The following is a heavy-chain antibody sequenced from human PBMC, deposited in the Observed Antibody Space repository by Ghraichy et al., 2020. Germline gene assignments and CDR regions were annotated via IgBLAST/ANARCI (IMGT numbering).Heavy chain of an antibody. D-gene: IGHD3-10*01. V-gene: IGHV3-23*01. J-gene: IGHJ5*02. CDR3: AKPGGSGISGSYLNWVDP. Sequence: GSLRLSCEGSGFIFSKYAMSWVRQAPGKGLEWVSGISGSGGRTYYADSVKGRFTISRDNSKNTLYLQMNRLRAEDTAVYYCAKPGGSGISGSYLNWVDPWGQGTLVTVSP. CDR1: GFIFSKYA. CDR2: ISGSGGRT.